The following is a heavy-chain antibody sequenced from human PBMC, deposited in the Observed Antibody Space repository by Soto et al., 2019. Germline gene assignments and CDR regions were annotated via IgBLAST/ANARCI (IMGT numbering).Heavy chain of an antibody. D-gene: IGHD6-13*01. CDR2: ISYDGSNK. J-gene: IGHJ4*02. Sequence: GGSLRLSCAASGFTFSSYGMHWVRQAPGKGLEWVAVISYDGSNKYYADSVKGRFTISRDNSKNTLYLQMNSLRAEDTAVYYCAKDRRPGGIAAAAPFDYWGQGTLVTVSS. CDR1: GFTFSSYG. V-gene: IGHV3-30*18. CDR3: AKDRRPGGIAAAAPFDY.